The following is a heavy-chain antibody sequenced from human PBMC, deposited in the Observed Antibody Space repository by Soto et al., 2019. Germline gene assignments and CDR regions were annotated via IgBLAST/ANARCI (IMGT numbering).Heavy chain of an antibody. CDR2: ISPYDDST. J-gene: IGHJ6*02. V-gene: IGHV1-18*01. CDR3: ASGGYYDNNWVKLSHYGLDV. CDR1: GYTFIRYG. D-gene: IGHD3-16*01. Sequence: QVQLVQSAGEMKKPGASVQVSCKASGYTFIRYGITWVRQAPGQGFEWMGWISPYDDSTIYAQKLQGRVTMTADTARRIVNLTLRSLKSDEKAVYYCASGGYYDNNWVKLSHYGLDVWGQGTSVTVSS.